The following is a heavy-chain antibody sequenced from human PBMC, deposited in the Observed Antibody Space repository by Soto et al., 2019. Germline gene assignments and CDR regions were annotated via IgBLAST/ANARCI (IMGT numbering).Heavy chain of an antibody. Sequence: GGSLRLSCAASGFTFSSYSMNWVRQAPGKGLEWVSYISSSSTIYYADSVRGRFTISRDNAKNSLYLQMNSLRAEDTAVYYCARDSHSSSWYEGWFDPWGQGTLVTVSS. V-gene: IGHV3-48*01. CDR1: GFTFSSYS. CDR2: ISSSSTI. J-gene: IGHJ5*02. D-gene: IGHD6-13*01. CDR3: ARDSHSSSWYEGWFDP.